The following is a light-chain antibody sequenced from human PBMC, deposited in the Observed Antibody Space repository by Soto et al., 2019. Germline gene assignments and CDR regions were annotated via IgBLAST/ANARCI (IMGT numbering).Light chain of an antibody. V-gene: IGLV2-14*03. CDR3: CSYPGSHTWV. Sequence: QSVLTQPASVSGSPGQSITISCTGTNSDVGAYSYVSWYQQYPGKAPKLLIYDVGARPSGISDRFSGSKSGNTASLTISGLQSEDEADYYCCSYPGSHTWVFGGGTKLTVL. J-gene: IGLJ3*02. CDR2: DVG. CDR1: NSDVGAYSY.